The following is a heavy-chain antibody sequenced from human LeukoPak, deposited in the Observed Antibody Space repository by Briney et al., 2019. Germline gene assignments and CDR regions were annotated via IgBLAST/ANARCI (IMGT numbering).Heavy chain of an antibody. CDR2: INHSGST. J-gene: IGHJ4*02. Sequence: PSETLSLTCAVYGGSFSGYYWSWIRQPPGKGLEWIGEINHSGSTNYSPSLKSRVTISVDTSKNQFSLKLSSVTAADTAVYYCARLNSSSEFDYWGQGTLVTVSS. D-gene: IGHD6-13*01. CDR3: ARLNSSSEFDY. V-gene: IGHV4-34*01. CDR1: GGSFSGYY.